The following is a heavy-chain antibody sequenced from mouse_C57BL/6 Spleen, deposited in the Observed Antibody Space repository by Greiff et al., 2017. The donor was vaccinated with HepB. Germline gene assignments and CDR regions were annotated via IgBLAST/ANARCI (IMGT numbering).Heavy chain of an antibody. D-gene: IGHD3-2*02. CDR1: GYTFTSYW. Sequence: LQESGAELVKPGASVKLSCKASGYTFTSYWMHWVKQRPGQGLEWIGMIHPNSGSTNYNEKFKSKATLTVDKSSSTAYMQLSSLTSEDSAVYYCARGSSGYPLDYWGQGTTLTVSS. CDR2: IHPNSGST. J-gene: IGHJ2*01. CDR3: ARGSSGYPLDY. V-gene: IGHV1-64*01.